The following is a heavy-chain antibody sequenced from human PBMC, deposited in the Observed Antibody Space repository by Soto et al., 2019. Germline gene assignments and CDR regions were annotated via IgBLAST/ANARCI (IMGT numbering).Heavy chain of an antibody. D-gene: IGHD6-13*01. CDR1: GFTFSSYA. CDR3: ARGSGYSSSWYGGNDY. V-gene: IGHV3-30-3*01. CDR2: ISYDGSNK. J-gene: IGHJ4*02. Sequence: QVQLVESGGGVVQPGRSLRLSCAASGFTFSSYAMHWVRQAPGKGLEWVAVISYDGSNKYYADSVKGRFTISRDNSKNTLYLQMNSLSAEDTAVYYCARGSGYSSSWYGGNDYWGQGTLVTVSS.